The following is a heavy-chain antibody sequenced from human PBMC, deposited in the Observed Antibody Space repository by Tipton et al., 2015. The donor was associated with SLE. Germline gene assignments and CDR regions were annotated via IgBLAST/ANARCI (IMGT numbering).Heavy chain of an antibody. CDR2: MSYSGTT. V-gene: IGHV4-39*07. J-gene: IGHJ4*02. CDR1: GGSISIISYY. D-gene: IGHD1-26*01. Sequence: TLSLTCTVSGGSISIISYYWGWIRKPPGKGLEWIGSMSYSGTTYYNPSLKSRVTISVDTSKNQFSLKLSSVTAADTAVYYCARGPAGGGSYGASCFDYWGQGTLVTVSS. CDR3: ARGPAGGGSYGASCFDY.